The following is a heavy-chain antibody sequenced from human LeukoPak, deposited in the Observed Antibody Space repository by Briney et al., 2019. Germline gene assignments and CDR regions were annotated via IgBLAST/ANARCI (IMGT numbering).Heavy chain of an antibody. V-gene: IGHV3-7*01. D-gene: IGHD5-18*01. J-gene: IGHJ3*02. CDR1: GFTFSSYW. CDR2: IKQDGSEN. CDR3: ARDQGSSCGPDAFDI. Sequence: PGGSLRLSCAASGFTFSSYWMSWFRQAPGKGLEWVANIKQDGSENYYVDSVKGRFNISRDNAKNSLYLQMNSLRAEDTAVYYCARDQGSSCGPDAFDIWGQGTMVTVSS.